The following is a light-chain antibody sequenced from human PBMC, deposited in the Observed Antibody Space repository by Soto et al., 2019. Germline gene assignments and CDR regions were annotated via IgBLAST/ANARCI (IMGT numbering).Light chain of an antibody. J-gene: IGLJ2*01. CDR1: SSDVGGYNS. CDR3: SSYAGINNLV. V-gene: IGLV2-8*01. Sequence: QSALTQPPSASGSPGQSVTISCTGTSSDVGGYNSVSWYQQHPGKAPKLMIYEVSKRPSGVPDRFSGSKSGNTASLTVSGLQAEDEADYYCSSYAGINNLVFGGGTKLTVL. CDR2: EVS.